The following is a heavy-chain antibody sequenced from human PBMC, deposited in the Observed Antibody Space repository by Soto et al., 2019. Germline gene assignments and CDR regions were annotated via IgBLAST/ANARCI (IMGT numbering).Heavy chain of an antibody. CDR1: GFTFSSSD. J-gene: IGHJ4*02. CDR3: ARWNWQQLAFDY. CDR2: IGSAGDP. Sequence: GGPLRLSTAASGFTFSSSDMHWVRQATGKGLEWVSGIGSAGDPYYAGSVKGRFTISRENAKNSLYLQMNSLRAGDTAVYYCARWNWQQLAFDYWGQGTLVTVSS. D-gene: IGHD6-13*01. V-gene: IGHV3-13*05.